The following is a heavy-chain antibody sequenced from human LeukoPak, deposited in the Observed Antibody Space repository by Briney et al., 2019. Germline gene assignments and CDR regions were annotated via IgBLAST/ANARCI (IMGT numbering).Heavy chain of an antibody. CDR1: GLIVSSNY. D-gene: IGHD3-10*01. Sequence: GGSLRLSCAASGLIVSSNYMSWVRQAPGKGLEWVSALYSGGSIYYADSVKGRFTISRDNSKNMLYLQMNSLGAEDTAVYYCARDPSRGLYYFDHWGQGTLVTVSS. J-gene: IGHJ4*02. V-gene: IGHV3-53*01. CDR3: ARDPSRGLYYFDH. CDR2: LYSGGSI.